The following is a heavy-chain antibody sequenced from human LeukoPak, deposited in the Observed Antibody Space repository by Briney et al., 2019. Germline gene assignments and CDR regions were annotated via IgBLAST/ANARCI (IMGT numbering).Heavy chain of an antibody. Sequence: GASVKVSCKASGYTFTGYYMHWVRQAPGQGLEWMGWINPNSGGTNYAQKFQGRVTMTRDTSISTAYMELSRLRSDDTAVYYCASAGRGSMVRGIYYGMDVWGQGTTVTVSS. D-gene: IGHD3-10*01. CDR3: ASAGRGSMVRGIYYGMDV. J-gene: IGHJ6*02. CDR2: INPNSGGT. V-gene: IGHV1-2*02. CDR1: GYTFTGYY.